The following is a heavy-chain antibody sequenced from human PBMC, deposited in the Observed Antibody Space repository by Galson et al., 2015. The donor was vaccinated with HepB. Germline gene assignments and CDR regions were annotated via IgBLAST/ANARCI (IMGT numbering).Heavy chain of an antibody. Sequence: SLRLSCAASGFTFSSYWMSWVRQAPGKGLEWVANIKQDGSEKYYVDSVKGRFTISRDNAKNSLYLQMNSLRAEDTAVYYCARDYRDYSILPYAFDIWGQGTMVTVSS. V-gene: IGHV3-7*01. CDR3: ARDYRDYSILPYAFDI. CDR1: GFTFSSYW. D-gene: IGHD4-17*01. J-gene: IGHJ3*02. CDR2: IKQDGSEK.